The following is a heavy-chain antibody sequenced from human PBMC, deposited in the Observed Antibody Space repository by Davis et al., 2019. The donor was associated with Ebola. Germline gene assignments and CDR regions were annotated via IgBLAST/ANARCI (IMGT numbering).Heavy chain of an antibody. CDR2: IYYSGST. CDR1: GGSISSYY. J-gene: IGHJ4*02. D-gene: IGHD3-22*01. Sequence: GSLRLSCTVSGGSISSYYWSWIRQPPGKGLEWIGYIYYSGSTNYNPSLKSRVTISLDTSKHQFSLKLSSVTAADTAVYYCASMYYYDSSGYLNWGQGTLVTVSS. V-gene: IGHV4-59*01. CDR3: ASMYYYDSSGYLN.